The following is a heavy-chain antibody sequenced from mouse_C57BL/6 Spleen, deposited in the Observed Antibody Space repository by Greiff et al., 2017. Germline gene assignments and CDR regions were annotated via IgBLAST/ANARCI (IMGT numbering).Heavy chain of an antibody. V-gene: IGHV5-9-1*02. Sequence: EVKLVESGEGLVKPGGSLKLSCAASGFTFSSYAMSLVRQTPEKRLAWVAYISSGGDYFYYADTVKGLFSISRDNARNTLYLQMSSLKSEDTAMYYCTRWLLNAMDYWSQGTSVTGSS. D-gene: IGHD2-3*01. CDR2: ISSGGDYF. J-gene: IGHJ4*01. CDR3: TRWLLNAMDY. CDR1: GFTFSSYA.